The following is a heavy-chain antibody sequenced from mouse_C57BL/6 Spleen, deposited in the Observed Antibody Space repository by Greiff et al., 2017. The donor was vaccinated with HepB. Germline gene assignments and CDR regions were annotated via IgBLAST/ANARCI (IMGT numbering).Heavy chain of an antibody. CDR3: ASYGNYDGFYAMDY. Sequence: VKLVESGAELARPGASVKLSCKASGYTFTSYGISWVKQRTGQGLEWIGEIYPRSGNTYYNEKFKGKATLTADKSSSTAYMELRSLTSEDSAVYFCASYGNYDGFYAMDYWGQGTSVTVSS. CDR2: IYPRSGNT. V-gene: IGHV1-81*01. D-gene: IGHD2-1*01. CDR1: GYTFTSYG. J-gene: IGHJ4*01.